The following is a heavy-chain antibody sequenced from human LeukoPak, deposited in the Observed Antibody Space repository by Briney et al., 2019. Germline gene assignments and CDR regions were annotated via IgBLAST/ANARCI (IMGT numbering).Heavy chain of an antibody. J-gene: IGHJ3*02. CDR3: ATDGFDI. CDR2: IKQDGSQQ. Sequence: PGGSLRLSCATSGFTFTRYWMSWIRQAPGKGLEWVANIKQDGSQQYYLDSVEGRFTISRDNAKNSLYLQMNSLRGDDTAVYYCATDGFDIWGQGTMVTVSS. V-gene: IGHV3-7*01. CDR1: GFTFTRYW.